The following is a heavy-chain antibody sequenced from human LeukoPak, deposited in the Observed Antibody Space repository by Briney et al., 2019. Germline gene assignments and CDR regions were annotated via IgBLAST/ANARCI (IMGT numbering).Heavy chain of an antibody. CDR3: ARASGPHCSGGSCS. J-gene: IGHJ5*02. V-gene: IGHV1-69*01. CDR2: IIPIFGTA. Sequence: SVKVSCKASGGTFSSYAISWVRQAPGQGLEWMGGIIPIFGTANYAQKFQGRVTIAADESTRTASMEPSSLRAEDTAVYYCARASGPHCSGGSCSWGQGTLVTVSS. D-gene: IGHD2-15*01. CDR1: GGTFSSYA.